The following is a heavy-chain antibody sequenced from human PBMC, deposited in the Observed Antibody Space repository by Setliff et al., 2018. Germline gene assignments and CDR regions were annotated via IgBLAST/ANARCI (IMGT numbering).Heavy chain of an antibody. CDR2: IYYSGNT. V-gene: IGHV4-31*03. D-gene: IGHD5-18*01. Sequence: SETLSLTCIVSDDSMNSGAYYWSWIRQHPGKGLEWIGYIYYSGNTYYNPYLKSRVTIXXXTSXXXXXXXXXXXXXXXXXXXXCAXVPRFTDTRNAFDIWGQGTMVTVSS. CDR1: DDSMNSGAYY. J-gene: IGHJ3*02. CDR3: CAXVPRFTDTRNAFDI.